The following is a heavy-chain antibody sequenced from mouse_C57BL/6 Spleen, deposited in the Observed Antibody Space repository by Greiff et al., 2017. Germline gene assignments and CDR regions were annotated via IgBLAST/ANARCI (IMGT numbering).Heavy chain of an antibody. CDR1: GFSLTSSG. J-gene: IGHJ1*03. CDR3: ARSMITPYWYFDV. Sequence: VKLMESGPGLVQPSQSLSITCTVSGFSLTSSGVHWVRQSPGKGLEWLGVIWSGGSTDYNAAFISRLSISKDNSKSQVFFKMNSLQADDTAIYYCARSMITPYWYFDVWGTGTTVTVSS. D-gene: IGHD2-4*01. CDR2: IWSGGST. V-gene: IGHV2-2*01.